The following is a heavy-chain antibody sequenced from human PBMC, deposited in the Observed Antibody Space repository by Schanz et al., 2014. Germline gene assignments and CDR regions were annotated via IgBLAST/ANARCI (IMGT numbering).Heavy chain of an antibody. V-gene: IGHV3-21*01. Sequence: EVQLVESGGGLVKPGGSLRLSCAASGFTFSNYTMYWVRQAPGKGLEWVSSITSTSRYIYYADSLKGRFTISRDNAKNSVYLQMTSLRAADTAEYYCARGVRVRGIIIDYWGPGTLVTVSS. CDR2: ITSTSRYI. D-gene: IGHD3-10*01. J-gene: IGHJ4*02. CDR3: ARGVRVRGIIIDY. CDR1: GFTFSNYT.